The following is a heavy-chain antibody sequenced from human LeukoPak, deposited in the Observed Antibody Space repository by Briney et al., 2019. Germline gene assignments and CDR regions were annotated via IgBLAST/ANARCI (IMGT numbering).Heavy chain of an antibody. CDR1: GFTFSSYA. CDR3: AKVKFYFDN. CDR2: ISYDGSNK. J-gene: IGHJ4*02. V-gene: IGHV3-30*04. Sequence: GRSLRLSCAASGFTFSSYAMHWVRQAPGKGLEWVAVISYDGSNKYYADSVKGRFTISRDNSKNTLYLQMSSLKDEDTAIYYCAKVKFYFDNWGQGTLVTVSS.